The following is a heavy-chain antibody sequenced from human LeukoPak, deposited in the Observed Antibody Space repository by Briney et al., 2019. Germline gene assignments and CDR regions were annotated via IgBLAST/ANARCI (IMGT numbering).Heavy chain of an antibody. CDR3: ARGYSGSLPSYPFDY. V-gene: IGHV1-8*01. CDR2: MNPNSGNT. Sequence: ASVKVSCKASGYTFTSYDINWVRQATGQGLEWMGWMNPNSGNTGYAQKFQGRVTMTRNTSISTAYMELGSLRSEDTAVYYCARGYSGSLPSYPFDYWGQETLVTVSS. J-gene: IGHJ4*02. D-gene: IGHD1-26*01. CDR1: GYTFTSYD.